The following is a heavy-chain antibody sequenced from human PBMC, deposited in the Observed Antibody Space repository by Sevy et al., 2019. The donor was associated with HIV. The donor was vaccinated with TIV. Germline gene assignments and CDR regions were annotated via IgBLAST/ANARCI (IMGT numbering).Heavy chain of an antibody. CDR2: IKQDGSEK. V-gene: IGHV3-7*03. D-gene: IGHD3-16*02. J-gene: IGHJ4*02. CDR3: ARARPISSSIVFDY. Sequence: GGSLRLSCAASGFTFSSYWMSWVRQAPGKGLEWVANIKQDGSEKYYVHSVKGRFTISRDNAKNSLYLQMNSLRAEDTAVYYCARARPISSSIVFDYWGQGTLVTVSS. CDR1: GFTFSSYW.